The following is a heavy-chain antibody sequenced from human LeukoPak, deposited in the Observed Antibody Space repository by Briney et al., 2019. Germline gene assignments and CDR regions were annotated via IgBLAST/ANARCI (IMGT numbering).Heavy chain of an antibody. J-gene: IGHJ4*02. D-gene: IGHD3-22*01. CDR3: ARGRDDSSGYYY. CDR2: ISADNGNT. Sequence: ASVKVSCKASGYTFTSHGINWVRQAPGQGLEWMGWISADNGNTNYAQKLQGRVTMTTDTSTTTAYMELRSLRSDDTAVYYCARGRDDSSGYYYWGQGTLVTVSS. CDR1: GYTFTSHG. V-gene: IGHV1-18*01.